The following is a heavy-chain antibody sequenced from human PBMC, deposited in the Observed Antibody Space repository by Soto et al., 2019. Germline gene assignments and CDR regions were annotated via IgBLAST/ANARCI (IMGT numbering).Heavy chain of an antibody. CDR1: GGIVSSSW. Sequence: ISGERRGGIVSSSWFEPVRQKHEKGLEWMGIIYPNDFETFYSPSFEGHVTISVDKSTSTAYLQWDSLKASDTATYYCERPQFAGLKYKGAEVLGHGTTVTVFS. CDR3: ERPQFAGLKYKGAEV. J-gene: IGHJ6*02. V-gene: IGHV5-51*01. D-gene: IGHD1-20*01. CDR2: IYPNDFET.